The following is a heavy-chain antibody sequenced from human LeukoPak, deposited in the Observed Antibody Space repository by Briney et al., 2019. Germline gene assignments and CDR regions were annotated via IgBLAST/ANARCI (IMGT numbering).Heavy chain of an antibody. V-gene: IGHV3-49*04. J-gene: IGHJ4*02. D-gene: IGHD3-3*01. CDR1: GFTVSSNY. CDR2: IRSKAYGGTT. CDR3: TSSVEPERFLEWSLDY. Sequence: GGSLRLSCAASGFTVSSNYMSWVRQAPGRGLEWVGFIRSKAYGGTTEYAASVKGRFTISRDDSKSIAYLQMNSLKTEDTAVYYCTSSVEPERFLEWSLDYWGQGTLVTVSS.